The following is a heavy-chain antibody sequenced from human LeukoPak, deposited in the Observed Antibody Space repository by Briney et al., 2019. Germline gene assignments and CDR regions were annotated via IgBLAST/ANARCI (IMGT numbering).Heavy chain of an antibody. CDR1: GYTFTSYG. CDR2: INPNSGGT. D-gene: IGHD2-15*01. Sequence: ASVKVSCKASGYTFTSYGISWVRQAPGQGLEWMGWINPNSGGTNYAQKFQGRVTMTRDTSISTAYMELSRLRSDDTAVYYCARDLGGSSLDRLDYWGQGTLVTVSS. J-gene: IGHJ4*02. V-gene: IGHV1-2*02. CDR3: ARDLGGSSLDRLDY.